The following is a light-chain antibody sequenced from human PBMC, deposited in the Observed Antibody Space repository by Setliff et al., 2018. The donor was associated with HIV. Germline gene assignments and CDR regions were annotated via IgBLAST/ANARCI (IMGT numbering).Light chain of an antibody. CDR3: CSYSGDSVWV. V-gene: IGLV2-14*03. CDR2: DVS. CDR1: SGDISDY. Sequence: QSALTQPASVSGSPGQSIALACTGASGDISDYVSWYQLHPGKAPKLMIYDVSYRPSGVSSRFSGSRSGNTASLTISGLQPEDEADYFCCSYSGDSVWVFGAGTKVTVL. J-gene: IGLJ3*02.